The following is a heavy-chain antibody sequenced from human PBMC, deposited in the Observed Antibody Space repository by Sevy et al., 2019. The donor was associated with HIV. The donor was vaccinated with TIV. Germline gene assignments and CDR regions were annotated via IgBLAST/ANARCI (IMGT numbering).Heavy chain of an antibody. J-gene: IGHJ4*02. CDR2: ISGSGGST. CDR1: GFIFNSYA. V-gene: IGHV3-23*01. D-gene: IGHD1-26*01. Sequence: GGSLRLSCAASGFIFNSYAMSWVRQAPGKGLEWVASISGSGGSTYYADSVKGRVTISRDNFRRMMDLQMNSLRAEDTAVYYGRGVGTTTAFDYWGQGTLVTVSS. CDR3: RGVGTTTAFDY.